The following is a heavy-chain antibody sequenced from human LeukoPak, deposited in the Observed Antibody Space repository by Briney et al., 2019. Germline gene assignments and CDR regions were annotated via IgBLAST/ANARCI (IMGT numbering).Heavy chain of an antibody. D-gene: IGHD6-19*01. CDR3: AKAEGGPFDAFDI. J-gene: IGHJ3*02. V-gene: IGHV3-23*01. CDR2: ISGSGGST. CDR1: GFTFSNYG. Sequence: GGSLRLSCAASGFTFSNYGIHWVRQAPGKGLEWVSAISGSGGSTYYADSVKGRFTISRDNSKNTLYLQMNSLRAEDTAVYYCAKAEGGPFDAFDIWGQGTMVTVSS.